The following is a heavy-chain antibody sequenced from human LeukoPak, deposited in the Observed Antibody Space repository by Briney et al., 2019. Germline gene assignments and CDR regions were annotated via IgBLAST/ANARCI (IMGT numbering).Heavy chain of an antibody. V-gene: IGHV3-30*02. D-gene: IGHD2-2*01. CDR1: GFTFSSYG. J-gene: IGHJ4*02. CDR2: IRYDGSNK. CDR3: AKDISLLRVVPAAIDY. Sequence: GGSLRLSCAASGFTFSSYGMHWLRQAPGKGLEWVAFIRYDGSNKYYADSVKGRFTISRDNSKNTLYLQMNSLRAEDTAVYYCAKDISLLRVVPAAIDYWGQGTLVTVSS.